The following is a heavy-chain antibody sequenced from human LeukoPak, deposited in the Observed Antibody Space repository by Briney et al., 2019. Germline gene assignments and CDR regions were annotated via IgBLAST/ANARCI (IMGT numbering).Heavy chain of an antibody. J-gene: IGHJ4*02. CDR2: INPNSGGT. Sequence: GASVKVSCKASGYTFTVYYMHWVRQAPGQGLEWMGWINPNSGGTNYAQKFQGRVTMTRDTSISTAYMELSRLRSDDTAVYYCARDFRSSGYYYTLVDWGQGTLVTVSS. CDR3: ARDFRSSGYYYTLVD. CDR1: GYTFTVYY. D-gene: IGHD3-22*01. V-gene: IGHV1-2*02.